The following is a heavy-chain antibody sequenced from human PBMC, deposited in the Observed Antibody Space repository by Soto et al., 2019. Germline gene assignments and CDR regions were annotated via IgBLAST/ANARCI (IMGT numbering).Heavy chain of an antibody. CDR2: ISYDGSNK. CDR1: GFTFSSYA. CDR3: ARGRDIVATISLNFDY. Sequence: QVQLVESGGGVVQPGRSLRLSCAASGFTFSSYAMHWVRQAPGKGLEWVAVISYDGSNKYYADSVKGRFTISRDNSKNMLYLQMNSMRAEDTAVYYCARGRDIVATISLNFDYWGQGTLVTVSS. V-gene: IGHV3-30-3*01. D-gene: IGHD5-12*01. J-gene: IGHJ4*02.